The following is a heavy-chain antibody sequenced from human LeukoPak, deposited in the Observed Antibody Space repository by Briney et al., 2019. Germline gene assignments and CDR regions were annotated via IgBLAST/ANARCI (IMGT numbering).Heavy chain of an antibody. D-gene: IGHD1-26*01. V-gene: IGHV1-46*01. CDR3: ARGMYSGSYIRYEY. CDR2: INPSGGST. J-gene: IGHJ4*02. Sequence: ASVKVSCKASGYTFTSYYMHWVRQAPGQGLEWVGVINPSGGSTTYAQKFQGRVTMTRDMSTSTVYMELSSLRSDDTAVYYCARGMYSGSYIRYEYWGQGSLVTVSS. CDR1: GYTFTSYY.